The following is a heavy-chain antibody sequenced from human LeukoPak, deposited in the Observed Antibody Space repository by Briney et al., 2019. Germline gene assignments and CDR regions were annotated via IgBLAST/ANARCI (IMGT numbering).Heavy chain of an antibody. D-gene: IGHD2-15*01. V-gene: IGHV1-8*01. Sequence: ASVKVSCKASGYTFISYDINWVRQATGQGLEWMGWMNPNSGNTGYAQKFQGRVTMTRNTSISTAYMELSSLRSEDTAVYYCAIHPRYCSGGSCYSGGDYWGQGTLVTVSS. CDR1: GYTFISYD. CDR2: MNPNSGNT. CDR3: AIHPRYCSGGSCYSGGDY. J-gene: IGHJ4*02.